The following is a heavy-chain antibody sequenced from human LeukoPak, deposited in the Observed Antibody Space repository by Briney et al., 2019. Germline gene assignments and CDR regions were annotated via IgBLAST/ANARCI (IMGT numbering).Heavy chain of an antibody. Sequence: SETLSLTCTVSGGSISSYYWSWIRQPPGKGLEWIGYIYYSGSTNYNPSLKSRVTISVDTSKNQFSLKLSSVTAADTAVYYCARPRYCSGGSCYLFDYWGQGTLVTVSS. CDR1: GGSISSYY. CDR2: IYYSGST. J-gene: IGHJ4*02. D-gene: IGHD2-15*01. CDR3: ARPRYCSGGSCYLFDY. V-gene: IGHV4-59*01.